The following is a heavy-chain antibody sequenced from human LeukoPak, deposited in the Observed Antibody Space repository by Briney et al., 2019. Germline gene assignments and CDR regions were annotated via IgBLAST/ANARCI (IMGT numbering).Heavy chain of an antibody. CDR3: ASTTYYYDSSGLHY. V-gene: IGHV4-59*08. D-gene: IGHD3-22*01. CDR1: GGSISSYY. J-gene: IGHJ4*02. Sequence: PSETLSLTCTVSGGSISSYYWSWVRQPPGKGLEWIGYIYYSGSTNYNPSLKSRVTISVDTSKNQFSLKLSSVTAADTAVYYCASTTYYYDSSGLHYWGQGTLVTVSS. CDR2: IYYSGST.